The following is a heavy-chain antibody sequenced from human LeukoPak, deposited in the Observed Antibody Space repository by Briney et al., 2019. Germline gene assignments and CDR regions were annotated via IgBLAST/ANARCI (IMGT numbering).Heavy chain of an antibody. CDR3: ARVEYSSGCFDY. CDR2: VHTTGST. D-gene: IGHD6-19*01. J-gene: IGHJ4*02. CDR1: NGSISSGFNY. V-gene: IGHV4-61*02. Sequence: PSQTLSLTCIVSNGSISSGFNYWTWIRQPAGGGLEWIGRVHTTGSTYYSPYLKSRVTMSIDKSKNQFSLRLSSVTAADTAVYYCARVEYSSGCFDYWGQGTLVTVSS.